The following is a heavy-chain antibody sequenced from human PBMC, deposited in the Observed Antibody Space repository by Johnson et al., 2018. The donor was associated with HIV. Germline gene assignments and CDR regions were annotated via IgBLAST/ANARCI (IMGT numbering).Heavy chain of an antibody. V-gene: IGHV3-13*01. J-gene: IGHJ3*02. CDR3: AKDVSSGWPVGWRAFDI. D-gene: IGHD6-19*01. Sequence: VQLVESGGGLVQPGGSLRLSCAASGFTFSSYDMHWVRQATGKGLEWVSAIGTAGDTYYPGSVKGRFTISRENAKNSLYLQMNSLRAGDTAVYYCAKDVSSGWPVGWRAFDIWGQGTMVTVSS. CDR2: IGTAGDT. CDR1: GFTFSSYD.